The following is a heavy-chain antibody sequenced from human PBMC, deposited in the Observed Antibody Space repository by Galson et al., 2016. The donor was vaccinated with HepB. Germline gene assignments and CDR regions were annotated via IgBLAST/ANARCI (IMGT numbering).Heavy chain of an antibody. Sequence: SLRLSCAASGFTFSSYGMHWVRQAPGKGLVWVSCINPDGSSTSYADSVKGRFTISRDNAKNTLYLQMNSLRAEDTAVYYCARAPLEMATIQRGYFDYWGQGTLVTVSS. CDR1: GFTFSSYG. V-gene: IGHV3-74*01. J-gene: IGHJ4*02. CDR3: ARAPLEMATIQRGYFDY. D-gene: IGHD5-24*01. CDR2: INPDGSST.